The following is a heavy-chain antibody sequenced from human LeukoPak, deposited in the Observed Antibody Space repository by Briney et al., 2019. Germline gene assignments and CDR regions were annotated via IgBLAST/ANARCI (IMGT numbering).Heavy chain of an antibody. CDR2: IYYSGST. J-gene: IGHJ4*02. CDR3: ARVYYYDSSGYSYYFDY. V-gene: IGHV4-31*03. D-gene: IGHD3-22*01. Sequence: SQTLSLTCTVSGGSISSGGYYWSWIRQHPGKGLEWIGYIYYSGSTYYNPSLKSRVTISVDTSKNQFSLKLSSVTAADTAVDYCARVYYYDSSGYSYYFDYWGQGTLVTVSS. CDR1: GGSISSGGYY.